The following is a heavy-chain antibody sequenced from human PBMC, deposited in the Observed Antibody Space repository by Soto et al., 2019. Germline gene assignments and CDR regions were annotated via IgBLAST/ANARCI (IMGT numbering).Heavy chain of an antibody. Sequence: PSETLSLTCSVSGGSTSSYYWSWIRQPPGKGLEWIGYIYYSGSTDYSPSLKSRVTMSIDTSQNQVSLKLTSVTTAERDYYFDYWGQGTLVTVSS. V-gene: IGHV4-59*01. J-gene: IGHJ4*02. CDR1: GGSTSSYY. CDR2: IYYSGST. CDR3: Y.